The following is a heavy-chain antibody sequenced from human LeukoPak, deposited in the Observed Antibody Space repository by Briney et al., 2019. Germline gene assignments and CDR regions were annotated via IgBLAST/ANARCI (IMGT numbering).Heavy chain of an antibody. CDR2: IKSKTDGGTT. V-gene: IGHV3-15*01. CDR1: GFTFSNAW. CDR3: TTGVFNYDSSGYYLRYFAY. J-gene: IGHJ4*02. D-gene: IGHD3-22*01. Sequence: PGGSLRLSCAASGFTFSNAWMSWVRQAPGKGLEWVGRIKSKTDGGTTDYAAPVKGRFTISRDDSKNTLYLQMNSLKTEDTAVYYCTTGVFNYDSSGYYLRYFAYWGQGTLVTVSS.